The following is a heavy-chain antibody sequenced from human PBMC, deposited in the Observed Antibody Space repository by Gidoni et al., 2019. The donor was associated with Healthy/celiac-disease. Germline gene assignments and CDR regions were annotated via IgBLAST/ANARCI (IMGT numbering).Heavy chain of an antibody. V-gene: IGHV1-18*04. J-gene: IGHJ5*02. CDR3: ARDRRDPDYDFWSGYPRPWFDP. D-gene: IGHD3-3*01. CDR1: GYTFTSSG. Sequence: QVQLVQSGAEVKKPGASVKVSCKASGYTFTSSGISWVRQAPGQGLEWMGWISAYNGNTNYAQKLQGRVTMTTDTSTSTAYMELRSLRSDDTAVYYCARDRRDPDYDFWSGYPRPWFDPWGQGTLVTVSS. CDR2: ISAYNGNT.